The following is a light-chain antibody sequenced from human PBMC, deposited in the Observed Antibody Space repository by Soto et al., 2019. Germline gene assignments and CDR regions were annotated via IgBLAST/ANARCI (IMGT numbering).Light chain of an antibody. CDR1: SSDVGGYNY. CDR3: SSYTSSSTQYV. Sequence: QSALTQPASVSGSPGQSIAISCTGTSSDVGGYNYVSWYQQHPGKAPKLLIYDVSNRPSEVSNRFSGSKSGNTASLTISGLQTEDEADYYCSSYTSSSTQYVFGTGTKLTVL. CDR2: DVS. J-gene: IGLJ1*01. V-gene: IGLV2-14*01.